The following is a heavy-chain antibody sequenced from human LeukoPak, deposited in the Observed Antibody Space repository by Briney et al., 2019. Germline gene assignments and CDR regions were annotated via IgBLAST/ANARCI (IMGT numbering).Heavy chain of an antibody. J-gene: IGHJ4*02. CDR3: TKGMATIRRHIDS. Sequence: GGSLRLSCAASGFTVSSSYMTWVRQAPGKGLEWVSGIYSGGSTYYADSMKGRFTISRDNPKNTLHLEMNSLRAEDTAIYYCTKGMATIRRHIDSWGQGTLVTVSS. D-gene: IGHD5-24*01. V-gene: IGHV3-53*01. CDR1: GFTVSSSY. CDR2: IYSGGST.